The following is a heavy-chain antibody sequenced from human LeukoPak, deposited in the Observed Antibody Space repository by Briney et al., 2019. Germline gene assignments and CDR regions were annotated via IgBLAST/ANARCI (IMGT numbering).Heavy chain of an antibody. D-gene: IGHD3-10*01. CDR3: AREAYGSGSYSYYFDY. CDR1: GYTFTSYY. J-gene: IGHJ4*02. V-gene: IGHV1-46*01. CDR2: INPSGGST. Sequence: ASVKVSCKASGYTFTSYYMHWVRQAPGQGLEWMEIINPSGGSTSYAQKFQGRVTMTRDTSTSTVYMELSSLRSEDTAVYYCAREAYGSGSYSYYFDYWGQGTLVTVSS.